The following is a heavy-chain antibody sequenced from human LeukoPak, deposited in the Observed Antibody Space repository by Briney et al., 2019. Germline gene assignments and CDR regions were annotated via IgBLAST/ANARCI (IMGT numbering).Heavy chain of an antibody. CDR2: ISSSSSTI. Sequence: GGSLRLSCAASGFTFSSYSMNWVGQAPGKGLEGVSYISSSSSTIYYADSVKGRFTISRDNAKNSLYLQMNSLRAEDTAVYYCARSNSSSWYYYYYYGMDVWGQGTTVTVSS. V-gene: IGHV3-48*01. J-gene: IGHJ6*02. CDR1: GFTFSSYS. CDR3: ARSNSSSWYYYYYYGMDV. D-gene: IGHD6-13*01.